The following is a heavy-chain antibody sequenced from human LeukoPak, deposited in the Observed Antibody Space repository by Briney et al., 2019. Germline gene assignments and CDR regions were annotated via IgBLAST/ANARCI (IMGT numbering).Heavy chain of an antibody. V-gene: IGHV3-23*01. CDR2: ISGSGGST. CDR3: AKGGYVLGSYRYTYYFDY. D-gene: IGHD3-16*02. J-gene: IGHJ4*02. CDR1: GFTFSSYA. Sequence: GGSLRLSCAASGFTFSSYAMSWVRQAPGKGLEWVSAISGSGGSTYYADSVKGRFTISRDNSKNTLYLQMNSLRAEDTAVYYCAKGGYVLGSYRYTYYFDYWGQGTLVTVSS.